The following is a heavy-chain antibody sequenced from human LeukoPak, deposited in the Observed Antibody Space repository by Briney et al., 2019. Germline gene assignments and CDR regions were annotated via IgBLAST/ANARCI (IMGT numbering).Heavy chain of an antibody. D-gene: IGHD1-26*01. CDR1: GGSFSGYY. CDR3: ARGPILLIVGATSDAFDI. Sequence: SETLSLTCAVYGGSFSGYYWSWIRQPPGKGLEWIGEINHSGSTNYNPSLKSRVTISVDTSKNQFSLKLSSVIAADTAVYYCARGPILLIVGATSDAFDIWGQGTMVTVSS. CDR2: INHSGST. J-gene: IGHJ3*02. V-gene: IGHV4-34*01.